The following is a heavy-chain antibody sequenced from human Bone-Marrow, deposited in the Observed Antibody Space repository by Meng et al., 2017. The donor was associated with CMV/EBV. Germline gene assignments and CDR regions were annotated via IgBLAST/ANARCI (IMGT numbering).Heavy chain of an antibody. CDR2: INWNGGST. CDR3: ARGTAYYYDSSGYTGFDY. D-gene: IGHD3-22*01. Sequence: GGSLRLSCAASGFTFDDYGMSWVRQAPGKGLEWVSGINWNGGSTGYADSVKGRFTISRDNAKNSLYLQMNSLRAEDTALYYCARGTAYYYDSSGYTGFDYWGQGTLVTFSS. V-gene: IGHV3-20*04. CDR1: GFTFDDYG. J-gene: IGHJ4*02.